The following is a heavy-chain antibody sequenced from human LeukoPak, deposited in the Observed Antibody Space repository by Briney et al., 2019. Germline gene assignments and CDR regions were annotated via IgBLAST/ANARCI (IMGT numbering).Heavy chain of an antibody. V-gene: IGHV3-15*01. Sequence: GGSLRLSCAASGFTFDKAWMTWVRQAPGKGLEWVGRIKSKIHGGTIDYAAPVKGRFTISRDDSKNTLYLQMNSLRAEDTAVYYCAKAVDILTGYYVYWGQGTLVTVSS. J-gene: IGHJ4*02. CDR1: GFTFDKAW. CDR2: IKSKIHGGTI. CDR3: AKAVDILTGYYVY. D-gene: IGHD3-9*01.